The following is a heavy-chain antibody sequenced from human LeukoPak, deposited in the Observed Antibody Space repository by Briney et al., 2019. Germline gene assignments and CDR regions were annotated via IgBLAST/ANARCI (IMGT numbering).Heavy chain of an antibody. Sequence: GGSLRLSCAASGFTFSSYAMHWVRQAPGKGLEWVAVISYDGSNKYYADSVKGRFTISRDDSKNTLYLQMNSLRAEDTAVYYCARSGIAARPLGYWGQGTLVTVSS. J-gene: IGHJ4*02. V-gene: IGHV3-30-3*01. CDR2: ISYDGSNK. CDR1: GFTFSSYA. CDR3: ARSGIAARPLGY. D-gene: IGHD6-6*01.